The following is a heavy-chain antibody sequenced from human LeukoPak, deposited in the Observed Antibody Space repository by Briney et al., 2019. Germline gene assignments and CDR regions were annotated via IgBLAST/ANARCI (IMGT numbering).Heavy chain of an antibody. CDR1: GFTFSSYG. Sequence: GGSLRLSCAASGFTFSSYGTHWVRQAPGKGLVLVSRINSDGSSTSYADSVKGRFTISRDHAKNTLYLQMNSLRAEDTAVYYCARGDYDFWSGDYYYYYYMDVWGKGTTVTVSS. V-gene: IGHV3-74*01. J-gene: IGHJ6*03. CDR2: INSDGSST. CDR3: ARGDYDFWSGDYYYYYYMDV. D-gene: IGHD3-3*01.